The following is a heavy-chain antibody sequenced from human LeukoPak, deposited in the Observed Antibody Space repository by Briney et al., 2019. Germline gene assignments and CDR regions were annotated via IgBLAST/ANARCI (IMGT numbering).Heavy chain of an antibody. D-gene: IGHD3-9*01. CDR2: IIPILGIA. J-gene: IGHJ4*02. CDR1: GGTFSSYA. V-gene: IGHV1-69*04. CDR3: AREDYDILTGYYNFDY. Sequence: RASVKVSCTASGGTFSSYAISWVRQAPGQGLERMGRIIPILGIANYAQKFQGGVTITADKSTSTAYMELSSLRSEDTAVYYCAREDYDILTGYYNFDYWGQGTLVTVSS.